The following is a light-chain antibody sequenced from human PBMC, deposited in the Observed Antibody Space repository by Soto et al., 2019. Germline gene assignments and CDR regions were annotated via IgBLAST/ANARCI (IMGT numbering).Light chain of an antibody. CDR1: QSLNRD. Sequence: EIVMTQSPATPSVTPGESATLSCRASQSLNRDLAWYQQRPGQSPRLLIFGASIRADGIPARFSGSGSGTEFTLTIDSLQSEDFALYYCQQYLTWPGTFGQGTKVDI. CDR2: GAS. V-gene: IGKV3-15*01. CDR3: QQYLTWPGT. J-gene: IGKJ1*01.